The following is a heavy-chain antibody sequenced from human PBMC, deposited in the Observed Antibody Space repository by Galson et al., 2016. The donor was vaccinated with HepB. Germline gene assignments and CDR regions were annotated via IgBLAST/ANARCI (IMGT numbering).Heavy chain of an antibody. Sequence: TLSLTCSVSGGSISSGSYYWSWIRQPAGKGLEWIGRIYTSGSTNYNPSLQGRVTISVDTSKIQFSLKLSSVTAADTAVYYCAREEYGDYPYYNYYCMDVWGKGTTVTVSS. CDR3: AREEYGDYPYYNYYCMDV. D-gene: IGHD4-17*01. CDR2: IYTSGST. J-gene: IGHJ6*03. CDR1: GGSISSGSYY. V-gene: IGHV4-61*02.